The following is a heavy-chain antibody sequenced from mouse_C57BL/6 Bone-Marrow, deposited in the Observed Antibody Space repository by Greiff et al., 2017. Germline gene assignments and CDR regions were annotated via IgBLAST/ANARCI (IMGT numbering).Heavy chain of an antibody. V-gene: IGHV3-6*01. D-gene: IGHD2-10*01. Sequence: EVQVVESGPGLVKPSQSLSLTCSVTGYSITSGYYWNWIRQFPGNKLEWMGYISYDGSNNYNPSLKNRISITRDTSKNQFFLKLNSVTTEDTATYYCARGLLWYPWFADWGQGTLVTVSA. J-gene: IGHJ3*01. CDR2: ISYDGSN. CDR3: ARGLLWYPWFAD. CDR1: GYSITSGYY.